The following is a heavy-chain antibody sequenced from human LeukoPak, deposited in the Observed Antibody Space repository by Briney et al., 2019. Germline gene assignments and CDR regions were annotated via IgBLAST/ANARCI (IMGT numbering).Heavy chain of an antibody. CDR3: ARDYTGGWNDY. D-gene: IGHD1-1*01. V-gene: IGHV3-7*01. Sequence: GGSLRLSCAAAGFALSRHWMSWVRQAKGKGLGCVAKIREDGSEKHYVDSVKGRFIISRDNAKNSLYLQMNSLRAEDTAVYYCARDYTGGWNDYWGQGTLVTVSS. CDR2: IREDGSEK. J-gene: IGHJ4*02. CDR1: GFALSRHW.